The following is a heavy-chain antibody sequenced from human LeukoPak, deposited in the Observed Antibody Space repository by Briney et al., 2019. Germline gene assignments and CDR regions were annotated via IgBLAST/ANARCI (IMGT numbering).Heavy chain of an antibody. Sequence: PSETLSLTCTVSGDSISSSYYYWGWIRQPPGRGLEWIGSMFYSGSTYYNPSLKTRVTISVDTSKNQFSLKLSSVTAADTAVYYCARIIRRYGGYVNYYYYMDVWGKGTTVTISS. V-gene: IGHV4-39*01. CDR2: MFYSGST. CDR3: ARIIRRYGGYVNYYYYMDV. J-gene: IGHJ6*03. CDR1: GDSISSSYYY. D-gene: IGHD5-12*01.